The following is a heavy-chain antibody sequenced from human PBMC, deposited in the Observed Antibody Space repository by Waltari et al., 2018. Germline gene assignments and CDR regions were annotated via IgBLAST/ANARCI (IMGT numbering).Heavy chain of an antibody. V-gene: IGHV3-30*04. CDR3: ARDLDYYDSSGYSYYYYGMDV. D-gene: IGHD3-22*01. CDR2: ISYDVSNK. CDR1: GFTFSSYA. Sequence: QVQLVESGGGVVQPGRSLRLSCAASGFTFSSYAMHWVRQAPGKGRSGVAVISYDVSNKYYADSVKSRFTISRDNSKNTLYLQMNSLRAEDTAVYYCARDLDYYDSSGYSYYYYGMDVWGQGTTVTVSS. J-gene: IGHJ6*02.